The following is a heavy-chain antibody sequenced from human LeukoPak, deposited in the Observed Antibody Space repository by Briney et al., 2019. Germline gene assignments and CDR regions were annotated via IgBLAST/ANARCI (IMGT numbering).Heavy chain of an antibody. CDR2: IYYSGST. Sequence: SETLSLTCTVSGGSISSYYWSWIRQPPGKGLEWVGYIYYSGSTNYNPSLKSRVTISVDTSKNQFSLKLSSVIAADTAVYYYAGVYRVTTGTYYYHYMDVWGKGTTVTVSS. D-gene: IGHD4-17*01. V-gene: IGHV4-59*13. J-gene: IGHJ6*03. CDR3: AGVYRVTTGTYYYHYMDV. CDR1: GGSISSYY.